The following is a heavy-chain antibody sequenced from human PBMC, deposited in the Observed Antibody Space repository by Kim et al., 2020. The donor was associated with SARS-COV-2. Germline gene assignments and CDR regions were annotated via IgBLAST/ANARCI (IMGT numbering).Heavy chain of an antibody. CDR2: ISSSSSYI. D-gene: IGHD3-22*01. V-gene: IGHV3-21*01. CDR1: GFTFSSYS. J-gene: IGHJ3*02. CDR3: ARDLWGGFWYDSSDAFDI. Sequence: GGSLRLSCAASGFTFSSYSMNWVRQAPGKGLEWVSSISSSSSYIYYADSVKGRFTISRDNAKNSLYLQMNSLRAEDTAVYYCARDLWGGFWYDSSDAFDIWGQGTMVTVSS.